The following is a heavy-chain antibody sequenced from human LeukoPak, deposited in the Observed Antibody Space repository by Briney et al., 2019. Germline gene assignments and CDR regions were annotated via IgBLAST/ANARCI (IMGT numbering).Heavy chain of an antibody. CDR2: IYTSGST. J-gene: IGHJ4*02. V-gene: IGHV4-61*02. D-gene: IGHD3-10*01. Sequence: PSETLSLTCTVSGGSISSGSYYWSWIRQPAGKGLEWIGRIYTSGSTNYNPSLKSRVTISVDTSKNQFSLKLSSVTAADTAVYYCASEARTMVRGVITRYFDYWGQGTLVTVSS. CDR1: GGSISSGSYY. CDR3: ASEARTMVRGVITRYFDY.